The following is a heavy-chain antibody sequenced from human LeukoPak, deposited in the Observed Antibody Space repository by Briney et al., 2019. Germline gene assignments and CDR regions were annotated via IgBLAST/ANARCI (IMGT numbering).Heavy chain of an antibody. CDR1: GFTFSSYG. Sequence: PGRSLRLSCAASGFTFSSYGMHWVRQAPGKGLEWVAVISYDGSNKYYADSVKGRFTISRDNSKNTLYLQMNSLRAEDTAVYYCAMGVMVFFYWGQGPLVTVSS. J-gene: IGHJ4*02. CDR3: AMGVMVFFY. V-gene: IGHV3-30*03. CDR2: ISYDGSNK. D-gene: IGHD3-16*02.